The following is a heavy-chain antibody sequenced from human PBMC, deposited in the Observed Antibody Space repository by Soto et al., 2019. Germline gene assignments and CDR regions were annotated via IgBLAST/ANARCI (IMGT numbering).Heavy chain of an antibody. J-gene: IGHJ6*03. CDR3: ARVVPPYYYYYMDV. CDR1: GFTFSSYW. CDR2: IKQDGSEK. Sequence: GGSLRLSCAASGFTFSSYWMSWVRQAPGKGLEWVANIKQDGSEKYYVDSVKGRFTISRDNAKNSLYLQMNSLGAEDTAVYYCARVVPPYYYYYMDVWGKGTTVTVSS. V-gene: IGHV3-7*01.